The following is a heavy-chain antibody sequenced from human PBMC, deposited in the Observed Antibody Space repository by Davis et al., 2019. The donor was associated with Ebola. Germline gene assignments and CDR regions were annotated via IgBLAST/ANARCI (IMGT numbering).Heavy chain of an antibody. CDR2: ISAYNGNT. D-gene: IGHD2-15*01. CDR3: ARGYCSGGSCYSGDY. CDR1: GYTFTSYG. J-gene: IGHJ4*02. Sequence: AASVKVSCKASGYTFTSYGISWVRQAPGQGLEWMGWISAYNGNTNYAQKLQGRVTMTTDTSTSTAYMELRSLRSDDTAVYYCARGYCSGGSCYSGDYWGQGILVTVSS. V-gene: IGHV1-18*01.